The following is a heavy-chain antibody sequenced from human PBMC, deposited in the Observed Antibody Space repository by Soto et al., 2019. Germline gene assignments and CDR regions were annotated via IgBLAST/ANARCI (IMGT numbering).Heavy chain of an antibody. CDR1: GYTFTSYN. J-gene: IGHJ4*02. CDR3: VRYGVAATY. V-gene: IGHV1-8*01. Sequence: ASVKVSCKASGYTFTSYNIDWVRQATGQGLEWMGWTNPNSGNTGYAQKFQDRITLTRDTSITTAYMELSSLRSDDTAVYFCVRYGVAATYWGQGTLVTVSS. D-gene: IGHD2-8*01. CDR2: TNPNSGNT.